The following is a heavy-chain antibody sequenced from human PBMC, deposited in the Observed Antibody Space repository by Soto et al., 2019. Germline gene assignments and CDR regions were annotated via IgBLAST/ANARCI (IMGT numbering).Heavy chain of an antibody. CDR3: ARDYGSGSYRFDP. CDR1: AYTFTSYG. Sequence: QVQLVQSGPEVKKPGASVKVSCKASAYTFTSYGITWVRQAPGQGLDWMGWISAYNGNTNYAQKFQGRVTIATDTSTSTAYMERRSLTSDDTAVYYCARDYGSGSYRFDPWGQGTLVTVSS. J-gene: IGHJ5*01. CDR2: ISAYNGNT. D-gene: IGHD3-10*01. V-gene: IGHV1-18*01.